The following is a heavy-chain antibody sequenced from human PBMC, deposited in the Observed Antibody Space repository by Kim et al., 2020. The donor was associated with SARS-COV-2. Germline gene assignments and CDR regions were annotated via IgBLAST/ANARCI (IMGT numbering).Heavy chain of an antibody. J-gene: IGHJ5*02. D-gene: IGHD4-4*01. CDR1: GGTFSSYA. V-gene: IGHV1-69*13. CDR3: ARDWATVTTSAKNWFDP. Sequence: SVKVSCKASGGTFSSYAISWVRQAPGQGLEWMGGIIPIFGTANYAQKFQGRVTITADESTSTAYMELSSLRSEDTAVYYCARDWATVTTSAKNWFDPWGQGTLVTVSS. CDR2: IIPIFGTA.